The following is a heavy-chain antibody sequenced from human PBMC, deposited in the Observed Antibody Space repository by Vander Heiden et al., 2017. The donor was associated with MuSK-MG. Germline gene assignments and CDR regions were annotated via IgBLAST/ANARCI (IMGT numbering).Heavy chain of an antibody. J-gene: IGHJ3*02. CDR2: ISSSGSTI. D-gene: IGHD3-3*01. V-gene: IGHV3-48*03. CDR3: AGERFLVAFDI. CDR1: GFTFSSYE. Sequence: EVQLVESGGGLVQPGGSLRLSCAASGFTFSSYEMNWVRQAPGKGLEWVSYISSSGSTIYYADSVKGRFTISRDNAKNSLYLQMNSLRAEDTAVYYCAGERFLVAFDIWGQGTMVTVSS.